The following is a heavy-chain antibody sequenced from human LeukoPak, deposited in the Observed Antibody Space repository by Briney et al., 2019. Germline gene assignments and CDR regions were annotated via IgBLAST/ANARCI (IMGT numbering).Heavy chain of an antibody. V-gene: IGHV3-9*01. CDR2: ISWNSGSI. Sequence: GGSLRLSCAASGFTFDDYAMHWVRQAPGKGLEWVSGISWNSGSIGYADSVKGRFTISRDNAKNSLYLQMNSLRAEDTALYYCAKGYYYDSSGTNDAFDIWGQGTMATVSS. CDR3: AKGYYYDSSGTNDAFDI. D-gene: IGHD3-22*01. J-gene: IGHJ3*02. CDR1: GFTFDDYA.